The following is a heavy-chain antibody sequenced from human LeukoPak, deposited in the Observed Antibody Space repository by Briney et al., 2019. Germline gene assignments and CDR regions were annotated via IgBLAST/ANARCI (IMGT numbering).Heavy chain of an antibody. Sequence: ASVKVSCKASGYTFTSYGISWVRQAPGQAPEWMGVISPSGGSTTYAQKFQGRVTLTRDMSTSTDYLELSSLRSEDTAVYYCANFRGSGSALNGDYWGQGTLVTVSS. J-gene: IGHJ4*02. V-gene: IGHV1-46*01. CDR1: GYTFTSYG. D-gene: IGHD3-10*01. CDR2: ISPSGGST. CDR3: ANFRGSGSALNGDY.